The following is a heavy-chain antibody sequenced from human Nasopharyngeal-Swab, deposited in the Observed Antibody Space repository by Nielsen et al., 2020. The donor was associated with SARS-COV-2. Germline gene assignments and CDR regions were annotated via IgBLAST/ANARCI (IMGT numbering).Heavy chain of an antibody. D-gene: IGHD5-12*01. CDR2: ISWNSGSI. Sequence: GGSLRLSCAASGFTFDDYAMHWVRQAPGKGLEWVSGISWNSGSIGYADSVKGRFTISRDNAKNSLYLQMNSLRAEDTALYYCVKEALGYSGYDSNWFDPWGQGTLVTVSS. V-gene: IGHV3-9*01. CDR1: GFTFDDYA. J-gene: IGHJ5*02. CDR3: VKEALGYSGYDSNWFDP.